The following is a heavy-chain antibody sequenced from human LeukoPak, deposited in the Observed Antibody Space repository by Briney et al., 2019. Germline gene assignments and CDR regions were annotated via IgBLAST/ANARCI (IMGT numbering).Heavy chain of an antibody. CDR2: INPNSGGT. D-gene: IGHD2-2*02. CDR3: ARDTCSSTSCYTIGY. CDR1: GYTFTGYY. V-gene: IGHV1-2*02. J-gene: IGHJ4*02. Sequence: ASVKVSCRASGYTFTGYYMHWVRQAPGQGLEWMGWINPNSGGTNCAQKFQGRVTMTRDTSISTAYMELSRLRSEDTAVYYCARDTCSSTSCYTIGYWGQGTLVAVSS.